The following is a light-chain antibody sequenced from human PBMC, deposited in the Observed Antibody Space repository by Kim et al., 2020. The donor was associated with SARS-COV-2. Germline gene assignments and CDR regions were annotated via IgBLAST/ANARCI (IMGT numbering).Light chain of an antibody. CDR2: SNN. J-gene: IGLJ1*01. V-gene: IGLV1-47*02. CDR1: SSNIGSNY. Sequence: ELTQPPSASGTPGQRVTISCSGSSSNIGSNYVYWYQQLPGTAPKLLIYSNNQRPSGVPDRFSGSKSGTSASLAISGLRSEDEADYYCAAWDDSLSGSYVFGTGTKVTVL. CDR3: AAWDDSLSGSYV.